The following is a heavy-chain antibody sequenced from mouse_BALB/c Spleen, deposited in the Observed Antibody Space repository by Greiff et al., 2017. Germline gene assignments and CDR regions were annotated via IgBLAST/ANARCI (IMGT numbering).Heavy chain of an antibody. D-gene: IGHD4-1*01. CDR1: GFTFSSYA. J-gene: IGHJ3*01. CDR3: ARRGGNWDGFAY. CDR2: ISSGGSYT. Sequence: DVMLVESGGGLVKPGGSLKLSCAASGFTFSSYAMSWVRQTPEKRLEWVATISSGGSYTYYPDSVKGRFTISRDNAKNTLYLQMSSLRSEDTAMYYCARRGGNWDGFAYWGQGTLVTVSA. V-gene: IGHV5-9-1*01.